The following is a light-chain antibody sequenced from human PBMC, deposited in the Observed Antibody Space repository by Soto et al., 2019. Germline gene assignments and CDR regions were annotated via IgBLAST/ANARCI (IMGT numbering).Light chain of an antibody. CDR1: SSDVGGYNY. Sequence: QSALTQPASVSGSPGQSITISCTGTSSDVGGYNYVSWYQQHPGKAPKLIIYEVSNGPSGISNRFSGSKSGNTASLTISGLQAEDEGDYYCSSYTSVTTSVVFGGGTKLTVL. V-gene: IGLV2-14*03. J-gene: IGLJ2*01. CDR3: SSYTSVTTSVV. CDR2: EVS.